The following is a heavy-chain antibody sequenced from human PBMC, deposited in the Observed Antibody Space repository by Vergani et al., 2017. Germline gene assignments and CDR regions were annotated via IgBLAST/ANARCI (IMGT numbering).Heavy chain of an antibody. Sequence: QVQLQESGPGLLKPSETLSLTCTVSGGSINRHYWNWIRQPPGKGLEWIGYIHHSGSTHYNPSLKTRVTILVDTSKNQFSLKLSSVAAADTAVYYCAREAYGMDVWGQGTTVTVSS. V-gene: IGHV4-59*11. CDR2: IHHSGST. CDR1: GGSINRHY. CDR3: AREAYGMDV. J-gene: IGHJ6*02.